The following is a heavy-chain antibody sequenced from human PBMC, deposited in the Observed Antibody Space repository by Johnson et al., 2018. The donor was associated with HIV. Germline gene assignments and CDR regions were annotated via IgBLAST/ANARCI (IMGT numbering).Heavy chain of an antibody. CDR3: ARDYQDSRIDAFDI. J-gene: IGHJ3*02. V-gene: IGHV3-30*04. Sequence: QVQLVESGGGVVQPGRSLRLSCAASGFTFSTYAIHWVRQAPGKGLEWVAVISYDGSNKYYADSVKGRFTISRDNSKNTLYLQMNSLRAEDTAVYYCARDYQDSRIDAFDIWGQGTMVTVSS. CDR2: ISYDGSNK. D-gene: IGHD6-13*01. CDR1: GFTFSTYA.